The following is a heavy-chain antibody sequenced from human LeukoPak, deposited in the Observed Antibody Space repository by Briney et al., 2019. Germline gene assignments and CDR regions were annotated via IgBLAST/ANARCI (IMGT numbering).Heavy chain of an antibody. J-gene: IGHJ4*02. D-gene: IGHD2-21*01. CDR3: ARDRQCGH. V-gene: IGHV1-18*01. CDR1: GYTFTSYG. Sequence: GASVKVSCKASGYTFTSYGISWVREAAGQGLEWMGWISPYNGNTNYAPKLQGRLTMTTDTSTSTAYMELRSLRSDDTAVYYCARDRQCGHWGQGTLVTVSS. CDR2: ISPYNGNT.